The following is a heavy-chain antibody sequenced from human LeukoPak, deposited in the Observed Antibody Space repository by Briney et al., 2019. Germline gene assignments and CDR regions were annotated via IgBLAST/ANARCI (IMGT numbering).Heavy chain of an antibody. CDR1: GFTFSSYE. V-gene: IGHV3-21*01. CDR3: ASWGYCSGGSCGPYYYYYYMDV. Sequence: GGSLRLSCAASGFTFSSYEMNWVRQAPGKGLEWVSSISSSSSYIYYADSVKGRFTISRDNAKNSLYLQMNSLRAEDTAVYYCASWGYCSGGSCGPYYYYYYMDVWGKGTTVTVSS. D-gene: IGHD2-15*01. CDR2: ISSSSSYI. J-gene: IGHJ6*03.